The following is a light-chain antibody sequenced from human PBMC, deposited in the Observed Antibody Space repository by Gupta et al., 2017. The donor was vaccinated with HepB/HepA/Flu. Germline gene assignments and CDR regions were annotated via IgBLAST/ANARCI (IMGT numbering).Light chain of an antibody. J-gene: IGKJ4*01. V-gene: IGKV1-39*01. Sequence: DIQMTQSPSSLSASVGDRVTITCRASQSISSYFNWYQQRPGKAPKLLIYAASRVKSGVPSRFSGRGSGTDFTLTISRLQPEDFANYYCQQCYSIPITFGRGTKVEIK. CDR3: QQCYSIPIT. CDR1: QSISSY. CDR2: AAS.